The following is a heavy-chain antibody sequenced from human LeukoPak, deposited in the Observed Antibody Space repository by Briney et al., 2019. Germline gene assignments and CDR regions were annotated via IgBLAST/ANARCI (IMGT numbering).Heavy chain of an antibody. CDR2: ISGGGDGT. Sequence: GGSLRLSCAASGFTFKSYAMSWVRQAPEKGLEWVSAISGGGDGTYYADSVKGRFTISRDNSKNTLYLQMDSLRAEDTALYYCATYHSGRFFDYWGQGTLVTVPS. CDR3: ATYHSGRFFDY. V-gene: IGHV3-23*01. CDR1: GFTFKSYA. J-gene: IGHJ4*02. D-gene: IGHD6-19*01.